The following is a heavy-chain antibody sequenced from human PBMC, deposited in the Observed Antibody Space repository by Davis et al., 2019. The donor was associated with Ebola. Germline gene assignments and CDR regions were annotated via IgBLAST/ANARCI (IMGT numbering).Heavy chain of an antibody. D-gene: IGHD5-24*01. J-gene: IGHJ3*02. CDR3: VGGRWLI. V-gene: IGHV4-34*01. Sequence: SETLSLTCAVYGGSFSGYYWSWIRQPPGKGLEWIGEINHSGSTNYNPPLKSRVTISVDTSKNQFSLKLSSVTAADTAVYYCVGGRWLIWGQGTMVTVSS. CDR2: INHSGST. CDR1: GGSFSGYY.